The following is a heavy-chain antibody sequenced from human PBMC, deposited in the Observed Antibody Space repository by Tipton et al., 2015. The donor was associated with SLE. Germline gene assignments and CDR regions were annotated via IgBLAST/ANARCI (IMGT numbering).Heavy chain of an antibody. CDR2: IIPFFGTA. D-gene: IGHD5-18*01. V-gene: IGHV1-69*01. CDR3: ARAGAYSYGYFDY. Sequence: QVQLVQSGPEVKKPGSSVKVSCKASGGTFYSYAISWVRQAPGQGLEWMGGIIPFFGTAQYAQKFQGRVTITTDESTSTAYMGLSSLRSEDTAVYYCARAGAYSYGYFDYWGQGTLVTVSS. CDR1: GGTFYSYA. J-gene: IGHJ4*02.